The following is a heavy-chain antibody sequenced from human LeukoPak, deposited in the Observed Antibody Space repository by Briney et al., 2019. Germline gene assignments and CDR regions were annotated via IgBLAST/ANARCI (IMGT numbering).Heavy chain of an antibody. CDR2: ISGSGGRT. J-gene: IGHJ5*02. V-gene: IGHV3-23*01. D-gene: IGHD2-8*02. CDR1: GFTFSSYA. Sequence: PGGSLRLSCAASGFTFSSYAMSWVRQAPGKGLEWVSAISGSGGRTYYADSVKGRFTISRDNSKNTLYLQMNSLRAEDTALYYCAKESYWGLTENNWFDPWGQGTLVTVSS. CDR3: AKESYWGLTENNWFDP.